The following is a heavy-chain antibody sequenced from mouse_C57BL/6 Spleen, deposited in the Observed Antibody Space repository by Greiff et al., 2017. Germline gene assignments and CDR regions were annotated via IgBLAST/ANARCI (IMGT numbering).Heavy chain of an antibody. CDR1: GYSFTSYY. D-gene: IGHD1-1*01. CDR2: IYPGSGNT. Sequence: QVQLQQSGPELVKPGASVKISCKASGYSFTSYYIHWVKQRPGQGLEWIGWIYPGSGNTKYNEKFKGKATLTADTSSSTAYMQLSSLTSEDSAVYYCARAYGSSSYAMDYWGQGTSVTVSS. V-gene: IGHV1-66*01. J-gene: IGHJ4*01. CDR3: ARAYGSSSYAMDY.